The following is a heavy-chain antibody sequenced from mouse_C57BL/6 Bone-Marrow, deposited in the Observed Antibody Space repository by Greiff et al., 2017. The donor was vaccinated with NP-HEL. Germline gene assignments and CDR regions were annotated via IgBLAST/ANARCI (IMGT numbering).Heavy chain of an antibody. J-gene: IGHJ2*01. CDR3: AREGELITTVVATVDY. V-gene: IGHV1-81*01. D-gene: IGHD1-1*01. CDR2: IYPRSGNT. CDR1: GYTFTSYG. Sequence: QVQLQQSGAELARPGASVKLSCKASGYTFTSYGISWVKQRTGQGLEWIGEIYPRSGNTYYNEKFKGKATLTADKSSSTAYMELRSLTSEDSAVYFCAREGELITTVVATVDYWGQGTTLTVSS.